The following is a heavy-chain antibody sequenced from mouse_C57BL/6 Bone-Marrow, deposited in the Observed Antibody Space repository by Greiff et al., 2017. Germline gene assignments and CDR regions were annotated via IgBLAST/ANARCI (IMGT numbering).Heavy chain of an antibody. CDR1: GYTFTSYW. Sequence: QVQLQQSGAELVKPGASVKLSCKASGYTFTSYWMQWVKQRPGQGLEWIGEIDPSDSYTNYNQKFKGKATLTVDTSSSTAYMQLSSLTSEDSAVYYCALGFFDYWGQGTTLTVSS. CDR2: IDPSDSYT. D-gene: IGHD4-1*01. CDR3: ALGFFDY. J-gene: IGHJ2*01. V-gene: IGHV1-50*01.